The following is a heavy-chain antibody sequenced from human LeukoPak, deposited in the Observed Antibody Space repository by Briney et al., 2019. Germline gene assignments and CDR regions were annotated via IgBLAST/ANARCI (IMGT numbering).Heavy chain of an antibody. D-gene: IGHD3-10*01. V-gene: IGHV3-74*01. Sequence: PGGSLRLSCEASGLTFSNSWMHWVRQAPGKGLVWVSRINNEGTTISYADSVKGRFTISRDNAKKTLYLQMNSLRAEDTAVYYCARVSGLGMNEYYQHWGQGTLVTVAS. CDR1: GLTFSNSW. J-gene: IGHJ1*01. CDR3: ARVSGLGMNEYYQH. CDR2: INNEGTTI.